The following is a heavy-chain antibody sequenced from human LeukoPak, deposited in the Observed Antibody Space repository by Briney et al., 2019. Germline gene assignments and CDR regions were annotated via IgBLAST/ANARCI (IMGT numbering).Heavy chain of an antibody. V-gene: IGHV4-31*03. CDR2: IYYSGGT. D-gene: IGHD6-13*01. J-gene: IGHJ4*02. Sequence: PSETLSLTCTVSGGSISSGGYYWSWIRQHPGKGLEWIGYIYYSGGTYYNPSLKSRVTISVDTSKNQFSLKLSSVTAADTAVYYCASRIAAAGTIDYWGQGTLVTVSS. CDR1: GGSISSGGYY. CDR3: ASRIAAAGTIDY.